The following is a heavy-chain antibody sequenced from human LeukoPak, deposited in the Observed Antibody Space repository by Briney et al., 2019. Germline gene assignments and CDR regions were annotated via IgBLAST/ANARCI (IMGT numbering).Heavy chain of an antibody. D-gene: IGHD3-3*01. CDR3: ARDLKRITIFGVVINGYYMDV. CDR2: ISSSSSYI. Sequence: GGSLRLSCAASGFTFSSYSMNWVRQAPGKGLEWVSSISSSSSYIYYADSVKGRFTISRDNAKNSLYLQMNSLRAEDTAVYYCARDLKRITIFGVVINGYYMDVWGKGTTVTVSS. V-gene: IGHV3-21*01. CDR1: GFTFSSYS. J-gene: IGHJ6*03.